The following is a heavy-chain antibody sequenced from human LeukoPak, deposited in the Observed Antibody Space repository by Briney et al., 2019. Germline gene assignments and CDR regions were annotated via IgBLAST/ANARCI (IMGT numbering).Heavy chain of an antibody. CDR3: ARHSDYYGSGSYYRLDY. Sequence: SETLSLTCTVSGGSISSYYWSWIRQPPGQGLEWIGYIYYRGSTNYNPSLKSRVTISVDTSKNQFSLKLSSVTAADTAVYYCARHSDYYGSGSYYRLDYWGQGGLVSVSS. CDR2: IYYRGST. J-gene: IGHJ4*02. V-gene: IGHV4-59*08. D-gene: IGHD3-10*01. CDR1: GGSISSYY.